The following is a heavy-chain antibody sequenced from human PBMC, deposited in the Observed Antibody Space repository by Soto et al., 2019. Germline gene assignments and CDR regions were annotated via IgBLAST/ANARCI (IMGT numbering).Heavy chain of an antibody. J-gene: IGHJ6*02. CDR2: INPNSGGA. V-gene: IGHV1-2*02. CDR3: AIRGDYDFWSGYSYAYGMDV. Sequence: ASVKVSCKASGDTYTGYYMHWVRQAPGQGLEWMGWINPNSGGANYAQKFQGRVTMTRDTSISTAYMELSRLRSDETAVYYCAIRGDYDFWSGYSYAYGMDVWGQGTMVTVSS. CDR1: GDTYTGYY. D-gene: IGHD3-3*01.